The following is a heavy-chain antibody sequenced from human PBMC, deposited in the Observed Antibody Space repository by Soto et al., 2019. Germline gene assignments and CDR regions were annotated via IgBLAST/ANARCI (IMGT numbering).Heavy chain of an antibody. D-gene: IGHD1-26*01. V-gene: IGHV3-23*01. J-gene: IGHJ6*02. CDR2: ISASSGKI. Sequence: EVLLLESGGGLVQPGGSLRLSCAGSGFTSGTTWVRQTPGRGLEWVSGISASSGKIFYADSVRGRFTISKDNSKNTLYLQMDSLRDDDTAIYLCTQWDGYADVWGPDTTIIVSS. CDR3: TQWDGYADV. CDR1: GFTSGT.